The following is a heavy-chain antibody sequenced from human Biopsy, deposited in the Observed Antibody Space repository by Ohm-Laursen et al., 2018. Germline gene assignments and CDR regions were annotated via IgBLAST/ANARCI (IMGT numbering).Heavy chain of an antibody. CDR3: ARHLLGGGAYYDY. CDR1: GYTFTSYG. D-gene: IGHD2-15*01. Sequence: GSSVKVSCKASGYTFTSYGINWVRQAPGQGLEWMGGIIPIFGIANYAQELQGRVTITADESTSTAYMELSSLRSEDTAVYYCARHLLGGGAYYDYWGQGTLVTVSS. J-gene: IGHJ4*02. V-gene: IGHV1-69*01. CDR2: IIPIFGIA.